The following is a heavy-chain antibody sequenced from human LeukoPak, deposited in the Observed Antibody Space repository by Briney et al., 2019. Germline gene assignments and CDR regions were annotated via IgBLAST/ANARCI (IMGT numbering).Heavy chain of an antibody. CDR1: GYSFPNYW. V-gene: IGHV5-51*01. CDR2: IYPDDSDT. D-gene: IGHD1-26*01. J-gene: IGHJ5*01. CDR3: ARCSNPGSYLSPSDS. Sequence: RGESLKISCKGSGYSFPNYWIGWVRQMPGKGLEWMGIIYPDDSDTRYSPSFKGQVTISADKSINTAYLQWKGLKAADTAMYYCARCSNPGSYLSPSDSWGQGTLVTVSS.